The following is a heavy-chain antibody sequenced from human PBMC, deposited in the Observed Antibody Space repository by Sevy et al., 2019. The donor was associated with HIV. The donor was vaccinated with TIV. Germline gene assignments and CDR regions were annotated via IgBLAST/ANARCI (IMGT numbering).Heavy chain of an antibody. D-gene: IGHD1-26*01. J-gene: IGHJ4*02. V-gene: IGHV3-48*02. Sequence: GGSLRLSCAVSGFTLSSYSMNWVRQAPGKGLEWVSYISSSSSSIYYADSVKGRFTISRDNAKNSLYLQMNSLRDEDTAVYYCARAGNYYARRNFDSWGQGTLVTVSS. CDR2: ISSSSSSI. CDR1: GFTLSSYS. CDR3: ARAGNYYARRNFDS.